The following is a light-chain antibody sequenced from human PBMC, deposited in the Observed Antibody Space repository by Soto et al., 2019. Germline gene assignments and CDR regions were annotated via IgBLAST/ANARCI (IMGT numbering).Light chain of an antibody. Sequence: EIVMTQSPATLSVSPVEGATLSCRASQSVSTHLAWYQQIPGQAPRLLIYGASSRATGIPDRFSGSGSGTDFTLTISRLEPEDFAVYYCQQYGSSLTWTFGQGTKVDIK. V-gene: IGKV3-20*01. CDR3: QQYGSSLTWT. CDR2: GAS. CDR1: QSVSTH. J-gene: IGKJ1*01.